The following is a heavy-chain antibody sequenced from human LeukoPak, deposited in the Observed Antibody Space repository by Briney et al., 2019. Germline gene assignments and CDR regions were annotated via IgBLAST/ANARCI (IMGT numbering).Heavy chain of an antibody. V-gene: IGHV3-48*03. CDR1: GFTFSTYG. Sequence: GGSLRLSCGASGFTFSTYGMNWVRQAPGKGLEWVSYISSSGSSIYYADSVKGRFTVSRDNAKNSLYLQMNSLGAEDTAVYYCARYNWNPHWFDPWGQGTLVTVSS. D-gene: IGHD1-1*01. J-gene: IGHJ5*02. CDR3: ARYNWNPHWFDP. CDR2: ISSSGSSI.